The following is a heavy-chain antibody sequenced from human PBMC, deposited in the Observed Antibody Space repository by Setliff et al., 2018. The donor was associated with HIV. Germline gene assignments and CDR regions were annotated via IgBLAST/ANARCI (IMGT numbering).Heavy chain of an antibody. J-gene: IGHJ3*02. Sequence: PGGSLRLSCAASGFTFSDHYMDWVRQAPGKGLEWIGRIRNKANSYTTEYAASVKGIFTISRDDSKNALHLQMNSLETEDTAVYYCARGLTIFGVVHDAFDIWGQGTMVTVSS. D-gene: IGHD3-3*01. CDR2: IRNKANSYTT. V-gene: IGHV3-72*01. CDR1: GFTFSDHY. CDR3: ARGLTIFGVVHDAFDI.